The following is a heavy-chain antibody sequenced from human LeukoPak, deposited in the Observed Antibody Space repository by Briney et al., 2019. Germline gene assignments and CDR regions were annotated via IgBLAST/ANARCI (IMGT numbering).Heavy chain of an antibody. CDR3: ARDLLGAVAGKGGFDY. D-gene: IGHD6-19*01. J-gene: IGHJ4*02. CDR2: IIVYNGNT. CDR1: GYTFTSYG. V-gene: IGHV1-18*01. Sequence: GASVKVSCKASGYTFTSYGISWVRQAPGQGLEWMGWIIVYNGNTNYAQKLQGRVTMTTDTSTSTAYMELRSLRSDDTAVYYCARDLLGAVAGKGGFDYWGQGTLVTVSS.